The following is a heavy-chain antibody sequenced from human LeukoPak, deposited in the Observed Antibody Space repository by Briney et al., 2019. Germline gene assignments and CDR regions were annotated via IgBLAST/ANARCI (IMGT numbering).Heavy chain of an antibody. CDR3: AREGQLWSFDY. D-gene: IGHD5-18*01. CDR1: GGSFSVYY. Sequence: SETLSLTCAVYGGSFSVYYWSWIRQPPGKGLEWIGSIYYSGSTYYNPSLKSRVTISVDTSKNQFSLKLSSVTAADTAVYYCAREGQLWSFDYWGQGTLVTVSS. CDR2: IYYSGST. V-gene: IGHV4-34*01. J-gene: IGHJ4*02.